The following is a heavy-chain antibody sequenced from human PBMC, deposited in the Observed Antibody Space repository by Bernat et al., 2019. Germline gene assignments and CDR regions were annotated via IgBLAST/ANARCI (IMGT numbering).Heavy chain of an antibody. V-gene: IGHV3-23*01. CDR3: AGVVPAAMEYYYYYYMDV. D-gene: IGHD2-2*01. Sequence: EVQLLESGGGLVQPGGSLRLSCAASGFTFSSYAMSWVRQAPGKGLEWVSAISGSGGSTYYADSVKGRFTISRDNAKNSLYLQMNSLRAEDTAVYYCAGVVPAAMEYYYYYYMDVWGKGTTVTVSS. J-gene: IGHJ6*03. CDR1: GFTFSSYA. CDR2: ISGSGGST.